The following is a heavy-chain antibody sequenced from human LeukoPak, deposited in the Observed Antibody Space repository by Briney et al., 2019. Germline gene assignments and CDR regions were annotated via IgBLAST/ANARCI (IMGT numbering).Heavy chain of an antibody. Sequence: GGSLRLSCAASGFTFSSYAMSWVRQAPGKGLEWVSAISGSGGSTYYADSVKGRFTISRDNSKNTLYLQMNSLRAEDTAVYYCARDTHIVVVPAAMGDWGQGTLVTVSS. CDR2: ISGSGGST. CDR1: GFTFSSYA. V-gene: IGHV3-23*01. D-gene: IGHD2-2*01. CDR3: ARDTHIVVVPAAMGD. J-gene: IGHJ4*02.